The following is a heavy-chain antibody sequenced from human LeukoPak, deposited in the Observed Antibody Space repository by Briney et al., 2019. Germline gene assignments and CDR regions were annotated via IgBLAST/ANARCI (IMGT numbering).Heavy chain of an antibody. CDR3: AKRFDDILSGFDS. V-gene: IGHV3-23*01. Sequence: PGGSLRLSCAASGFAFSTCDMNWIRQAPGKGLEWVSAISGSGSSTYCADSVKGRFTISRDNSKNTLYLQMNNLRAEDTAVYYCAKRFDDILSGFDSWGQGTLVTVSS. D-gene: IGHD3-9*01. CDR2: ISGSGSST. CDR1: GFAFSTCD. J-gene: IGHJ4*02.